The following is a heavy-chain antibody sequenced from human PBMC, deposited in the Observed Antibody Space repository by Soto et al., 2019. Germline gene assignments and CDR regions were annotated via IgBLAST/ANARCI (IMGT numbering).Heavy chain of an antibody. J-gene: IGHJ3*02. D-gene: IGHD3-3*01. CDR2: INHSGST. CDR3: ARDYRTIFGVVIKDAFDI. Sequence: PSETLSITCAVCSGSFSGYYCSWIRKPTGKGLEWIGEINHSGSTNYNPSLKSRVTISVDTSKNQFSLKLSSVTAADTAVYYCARDYRTIFGVVIKDAFDIWGQGTMVTVSS. V-gene: IGHV4-34*01. CDR1: SGSFSGYY.